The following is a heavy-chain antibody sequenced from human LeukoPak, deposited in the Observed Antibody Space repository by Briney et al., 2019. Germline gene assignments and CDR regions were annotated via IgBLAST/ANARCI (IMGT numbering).Heavy chain of an antibody. D-gene: IGHD2-2*01. V-gene: IGHV4-34*01. Sequence: SETLSLTCAVYGGSFSGYYWSWIRQPPGKGLEWIGEINHSGSTNYNPSLKSRVTISVDTSKNQFSLKLSSVTAADTAVYYCARGYCSSTSCSYYGSGSFDYWGQGTLVTVSS. CDR1: GGSFSGYY. CDR2: INHSGST. J-gene: IGHJ4*02. CDR3: ARGYCSSTSCSYYGSGSFDY.